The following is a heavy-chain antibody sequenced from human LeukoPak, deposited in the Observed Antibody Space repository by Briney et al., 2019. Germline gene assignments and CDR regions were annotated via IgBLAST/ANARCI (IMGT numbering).Heavy chain of an antibody. CDR2: TNAGNGNT. J-gene: IGHJ4*02. Sequence: ASVKVSCKASGYTFTSYAMHWVRQAPGQRLEWMGWTNAGNGNTKYSQKFQGGVTITRDTSASTAYMELSSLRSEDTAVYYCARVGDSDDVLTGYYYFDYWGQGTLVTVSS. V-gene: IGHV1-3*01. D-gene: IGHD3-9*01. CDR3: ARVGDSDDVLTGYYYFDY. CDR1: GYTFTSYA.